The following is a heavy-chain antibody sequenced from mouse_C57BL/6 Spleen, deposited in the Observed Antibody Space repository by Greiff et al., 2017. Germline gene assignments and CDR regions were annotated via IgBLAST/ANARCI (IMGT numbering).Heavy chain of an antibody. CDR2: IYPGDGDT. D-gene: IGHD2-5*01. CDR1: GYAFSSYW. V-gene: IGHV1-80*01. Sequence: QVQLQQSGAELVKPGASVKLSCKASGYAFSSYWMHWVKQRPGKGLEWIGQIYPGDGDTNYNGKFKGKATMTADKASSTAYMQLSSLTSEDSAVYSGARSGSNSYGYFDVWGTGTTVTVSS. CDR3: ARSGSNSYGYFDV. J-gene: IGHJ1*03.